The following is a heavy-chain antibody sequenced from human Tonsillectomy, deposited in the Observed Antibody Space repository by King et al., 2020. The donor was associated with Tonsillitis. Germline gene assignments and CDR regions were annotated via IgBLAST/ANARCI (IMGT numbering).Heavy chain of an antibody. CDR2: ISYDGSNK. D-gene: IGHD1-26*01. J-gene: IGHJ6*02. CDR1: GFTFSSYA. CDR3: ARDQRSYWLNYYYYGMDV. Sequence: QVQLVESGGGVVQPGRSLRLSCAASGFTFSSYAMHCVRQAPGKGLEWVAVISYDGSNKYYADSVKGRFTISRDNSKNTLYLQMNSLRAEDTAVYYCARDQRSYWLNYYYYGMDVWGQGTTVTVSS. V-gene: IGHV3-30-3*01.